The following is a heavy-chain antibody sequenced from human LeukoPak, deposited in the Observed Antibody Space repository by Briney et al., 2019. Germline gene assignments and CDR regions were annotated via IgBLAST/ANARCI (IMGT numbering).Heavy chain of an antibody. V-gene: IGHV3-49*03. J-gene: IGHJ4*02. CDR1: GFTFGDYA. Sequence: GGSLRLSCTASGFTFGDYAMSWFRQAPGKGLEWVGFIGSKAYGGTTEYAASVKGRFTISRDDSKSIAYLQMNSLKTEDTAVYYCTTPRYYDSSSYPYYFDYWGQGTLVTVSS. CDR2: IGSKAYGGTT. CDR3: TTPRYYDSSSYPYYFDY. D-gene: IGHD3-22*01.